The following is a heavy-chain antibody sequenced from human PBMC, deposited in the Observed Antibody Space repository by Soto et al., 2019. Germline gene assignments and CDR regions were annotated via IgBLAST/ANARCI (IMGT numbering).Heavy chain of an antibody. J-gene: IGHJ3*01. CDR2: IHSDGSST. CDR1: GFTFSYYW. V-gene: IGHV3-74*01. Sequence: EVQLVESGGGLVRPGGSLRLSCAASGFTFSYYWMHWVRQAPGKGLVWVSRIHSDGSSTPYADFVKGRFIISRDNARKTVDLQMNSVRVEDTALYYCARVDRGAFDLWGQGTVVTVSS. CDR3: ARVDRGAFDL.